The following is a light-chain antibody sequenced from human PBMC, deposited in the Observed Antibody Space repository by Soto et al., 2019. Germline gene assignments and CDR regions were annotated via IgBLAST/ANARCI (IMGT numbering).Light chain of an antibody. V-gene: IGKV3-20*01. CDR1: QSVSSSY. J-gene: IGKJ2*01. CDR2: GAS. CDR3: TQYGSSPRYT. Sequence: EIVLTQSPGTLSLSPGERATLSCRASQSVSSSYLAWYQQKPGQAPRLLIYGASSRATGLPDGFSGSGSGPDCNRSINRPEPDDFAVDYYTQYGSSPRYTFGQGTKLEIK.